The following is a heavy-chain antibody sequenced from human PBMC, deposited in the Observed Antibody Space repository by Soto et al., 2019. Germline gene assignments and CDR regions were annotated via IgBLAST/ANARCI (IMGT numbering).Heavy chain of an antibody. D-gene: IGHD3-9*01. CDR1: GFTLRAYA. Sequence: GGSLRLSCAASGFTLRAYAVSWVRQAPGRGLEWVSSISGSGGSTYYADSVKGRFTISRDNSKNTVHLQMNSLRAEDTAVYHYATEGGEGSTLGYFDTWGKGTLVT. CDR3: ATEGGEGSTLGYFDT. V-gene: IGHV3-23*01. CDR2: ISGSGGST. J-gene: IGHJ4*02.